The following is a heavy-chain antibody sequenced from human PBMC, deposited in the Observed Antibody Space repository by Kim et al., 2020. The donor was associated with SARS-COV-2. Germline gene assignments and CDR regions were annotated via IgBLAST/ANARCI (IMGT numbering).Heavy chain of an antibody. CDR3: ARDPCYESSGSMGY. V-gene: IGHV4-30-4*01. Sequence: SETLSLTCTVSGGSISSGDYYWSWIRQPPGKGLEWIGYIYYSGSTYYNPSLKSRVTISVDTSKNQFSLKLSSVTAADTAGYYCARDPCYESSGSMGYWGQGTLVTVSS. D-gene: IGHD3-22*01. J-gene: IGHJ4*02. CDR1: GGSISSGDYY. CDR2: IYYSGST.